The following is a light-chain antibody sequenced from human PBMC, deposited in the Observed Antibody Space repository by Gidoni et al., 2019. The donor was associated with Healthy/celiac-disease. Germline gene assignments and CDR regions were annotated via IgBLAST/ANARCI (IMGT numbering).Light chain of an antibody. V-gene: IGKV1-39*01. CDR2: AAS. CDR3: QQSYSTPFT. J-gene: IGKJ3*01. CDR1: QSISSY. Sequence: IQMTQSPSSLSASVGDSVTITCRASQSISSYLNWYQQKPGKAPKLLIYAASSLQSGVPSRFSGSGSGTDVTLTISSLQPEDFATYYCQQSYSTPFTFGPGTKVDIK.